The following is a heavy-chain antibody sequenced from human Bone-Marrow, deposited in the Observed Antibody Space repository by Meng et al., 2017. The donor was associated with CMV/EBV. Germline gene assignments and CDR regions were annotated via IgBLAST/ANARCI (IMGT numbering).Heavy chain of an antibody. D-gene: IGHD1-26*01. CDR2: TYYRSKWYN. Sequence: SQTLSLTCAISGDDVSTDSAAWNWIRQSPSRGLEWLGRTYYRSKWYNDYAVSVKSRITINPDTSKNQFSLQLNSVTPEDTAVYYCARELPHPTYYYYGMDVWGQGTTVTVSS. J-gene: IGHJ6*02. V-gene: IGHV6-1*01. CDR1: GDDVSTDSAA. CDR3: ARELPHPTYYYYGMDV.